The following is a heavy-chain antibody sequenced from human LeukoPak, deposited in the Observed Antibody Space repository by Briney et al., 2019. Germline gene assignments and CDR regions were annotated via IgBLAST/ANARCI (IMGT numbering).Heavy chain of an antibody. D-gene: IGHD3-3*01. Sequence: ASVKVSCKASGYTCTSCNINWVRNATGQGLERMGWMNPNSGNTGYAQKFQGRVTMTRNTSISTAYREMCSLRSEDTAVYYWARGQKRSTYYDIWSGYYPPLYFDSSGEGTLVTASS. J-gene: IGHJ4*01. CDR1: GYTCTSCN. V-gene: IGHV1-8*01. CDR3: ARGQKRSTYYDIWSGYYPPLYFDS. CDR2: MNPNSGNT.